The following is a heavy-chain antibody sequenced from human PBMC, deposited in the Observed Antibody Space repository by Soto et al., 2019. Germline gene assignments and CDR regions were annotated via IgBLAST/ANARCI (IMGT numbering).Heavy chain of an antibody. J-gene: IGHJ4*02. CDR3: ARRFSYFDY. D-gene: IGHD3-3*01. CDR2: IYHSGTT. V-gene: IGHV4-39*01. CDR1: GDSISSSNSY. Sequence: PSETLSLTCTVSGDSISSSNSYWGWIRQPPGKGLEWIGDIYHSGTTYYNPSLKSRLTISVDTSRNQISLKLSSVTAADTAVYYCARRFSYFDYWGQGALVTVSS.